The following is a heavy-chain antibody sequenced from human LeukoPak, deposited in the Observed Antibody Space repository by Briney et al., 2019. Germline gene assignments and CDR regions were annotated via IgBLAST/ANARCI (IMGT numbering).Heavy chain of an antibody. D-gene: IGHD1-1*01. V-gene: IGHV3-7*03. J-gene: IGHJ4*02. CDR2: LNLDGSDK. CDR3: AKGKRYPDY. CDR1: GFTFSESW. Sequence: PGGSLRLSCVVPGFTFSESWMSWVRQAPGKGLGWVASLNLDGSDKYYVDSVKGRFTISRDNAKNSLYLQMDSLRVEDTAVYYCAKGKRYPDYWGQGTLVTVSS.